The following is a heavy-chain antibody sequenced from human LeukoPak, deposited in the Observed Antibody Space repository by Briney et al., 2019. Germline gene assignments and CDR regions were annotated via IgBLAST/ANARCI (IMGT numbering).Heavy chain of an antibody. J-gene: IGHJ4*01. Sequence: ASVNVSCKASGYTFTSYGISWVGQAPGQGLEWMGWISAYNGNTNYAQKLQGRDTMTTETSTSTAYMELRSLRSDDTAVYYCAMTYYDILTGYYPPDYWGQGTLVTVSS. CDR2: ISAYNGNT. V-gene: IGHV1-18*01. D-gene: IGHD3-9*01. CDR3: AMTYYDILTGYYPPDY. CDR1: GYTFTSYG.